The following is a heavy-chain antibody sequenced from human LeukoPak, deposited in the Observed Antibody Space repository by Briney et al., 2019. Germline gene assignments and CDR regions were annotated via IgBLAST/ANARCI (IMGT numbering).Heavy chain of an antibody. J-gene: IGHJ6*03. CDR1: GFTFSSYS. Sequence: GGSLRLSCAASGFTFSSYSMNWVRQAPGKGLEWVSSISSSSSYIYYADSVKGRFTIYRDNAKNSLYLQMDSLRAEDTAVYYCARLGTAMAYYYYMDVWGKGTTVTVSS. V-gene: IGHV3-21*01. CDR2: ISSSSSYI. CDR3: ARLGTAMAYYYYMDV. D-gene: IGHD5-18*01.